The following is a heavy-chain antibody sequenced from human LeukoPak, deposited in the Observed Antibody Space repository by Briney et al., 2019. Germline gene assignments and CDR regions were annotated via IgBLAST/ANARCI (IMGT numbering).Heavy chain of an antibody. CDR3: ARDSSSWYSSYYFDY. D-gene: IGHD6-13*01. Sequence: GGSLRLSCAASGFTFSSYWMSWVRQAPGKGLEWVANIKQDGSEKYYVDSVKGRFTISRDNAKNSLYLQMNSLRAEDTAVYYCARDSSSWYSSYYFDYWGQGTLVTVS. J-gene: IGHJ4*02. CDR1: GFTFSSYW. CDR2: IKQDGSEK. V-gene: IGHV3-7*01.